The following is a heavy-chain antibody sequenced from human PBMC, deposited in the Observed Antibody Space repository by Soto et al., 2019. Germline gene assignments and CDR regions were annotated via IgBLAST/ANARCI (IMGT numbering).Heavy chain of an antibody. CDR1: GGSISSSSYY. V-gene: IGHV4-39*01. CDR2: IYYSGST. D-gene: IGHD5-12*01. Sequence: LSLTCTVSGGSISSSSYYWGWIRQPPGKGLEWIGSIYYSGSTYYNPSLKSRVTISVDTSKNQFSLKLSSVTAADTAVYYCARHGRYVAHYFDYWGQGTLVTVSS. J-gene: IGHJ4*02. CDR3: ARHGRYVAHYFDY.